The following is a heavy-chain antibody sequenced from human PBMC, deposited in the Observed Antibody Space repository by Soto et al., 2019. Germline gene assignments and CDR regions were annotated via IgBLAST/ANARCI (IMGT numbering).Heavy chain of an antibody. CDR2: ISSSGSTI. J-gene: IGHJ3*02. D-gene: IGHD1-26*01. CDR3: ARDGEIVGATLNAFDI. V-gene: IGHV3-48*03. Sequence: GGSLRLSCAASGFTFSSYEMNWVRQAPGKGLEWVSYISSSGSTIYYADSVKGRFTISRDNAKNSLYLQMNSLRAEDTAVYYCARDGEIVGATLNAFDIWGQGTMVTVSS. CDR1: GFTFSSYE.